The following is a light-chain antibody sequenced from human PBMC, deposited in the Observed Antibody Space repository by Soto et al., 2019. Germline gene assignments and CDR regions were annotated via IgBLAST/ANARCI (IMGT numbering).Light chain of an antibody. Sequence: EIAMTQSPLSLAVTPGEPASISCRSSQTLLHSNGYTYLDWYLQKPGQSPQLLIYLGSNRASGDPDRFSGSGSGTDFTLKISRVEAQDVGIFYCMQGLRPMYTFGQGTKLEIK. V-gene: IGKV2-28*01. CDR3: MQGLRPMYT. J-gene: IGKJ2*01. CDR2: LGS. CDR1: QTLLHSNGYTY.